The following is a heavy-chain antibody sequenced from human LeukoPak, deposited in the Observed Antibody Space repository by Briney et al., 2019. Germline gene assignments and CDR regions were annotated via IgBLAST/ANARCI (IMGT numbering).Heavy chain of an antibody. CDR1: GFIFSKYA. CDR2: IDGPSDSI. D-gene: IGHD1-1*01. J-gene: IGHJ4*02. CDR3: ARLVCTTIPCYGKFYFDY. V-gene: IGHV3-21*06. Sequence: GGSLRLSRAASGFIFSKYAMEWVRQAPGKGLEWVSSIDGPSDSIYYADSVKGRFTISRDDAKNSVYLQMNSLRAEDTGIYYCARLVCTTIPCYGKFYFDYWGQGTLVPVAS.